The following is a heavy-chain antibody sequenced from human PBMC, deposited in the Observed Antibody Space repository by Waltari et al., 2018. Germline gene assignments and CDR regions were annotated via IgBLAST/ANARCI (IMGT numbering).Heavy chain of an antibody. CDR1: GYSISSGYY. J-gene: IGHJ4*02. V-gene: IGHV4-38-2*01. CDR2: INHSGRT. CDR3: AGVRGYSSGRRYPGGFDY. Sequence: QVQLQESGPGLVKPSETLSLTCAVSGYSISSGYYWGWIRQPPGRGLEWIGSINHSGRTYYTPSLKSRVTISVDTSKNQFSLKLSSVTAADTAVYYCAGVRGYSSGRRYPGGFDYWGQGTLVTVSS. D-gene: IGHD6-19*01.